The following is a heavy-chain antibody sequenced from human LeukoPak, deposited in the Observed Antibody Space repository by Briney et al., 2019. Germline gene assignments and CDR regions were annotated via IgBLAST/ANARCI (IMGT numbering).Heavy chain of an antibody. Sequence: SVKVSCKASGGTFSSYAISWVRQAPGPGLEWMGRIIPIFGTANYAQKFQGRVTITTDESTSTAYMELSSLRSEDTAVYYCARDEGDYRFDYWGQGTLVTVSS. V-gene: IGHV1-69*05. CDR2: IIPIFGTA. D-gene: IGHD4-11*01. CDR1: GGTFSSYA. J-gene: IGHJ4*02. CDR3: ARDEGDYRFDY.